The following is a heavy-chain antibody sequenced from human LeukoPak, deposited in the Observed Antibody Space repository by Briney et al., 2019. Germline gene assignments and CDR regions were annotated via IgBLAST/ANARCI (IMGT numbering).Heavy chain of an antibody. V-gene: IGHV4-39*01. CDR1: GGSISSSSYY. Sequence: SETLSLTCTVSGGSISSSSYYWGWIRQPPGKGLEWIGSINYSGSTYYNPSLKSRVTISVDTSNNQFSLKLSSVTAADTAVYYCARVYGDYVWYFDLWGRGTLVTVSS. D-gene: IGHD4-17*01. CDR3: ARVYGDYVWYFDL. CDR2: INYSGST. J-gene: IGHJ2*01.